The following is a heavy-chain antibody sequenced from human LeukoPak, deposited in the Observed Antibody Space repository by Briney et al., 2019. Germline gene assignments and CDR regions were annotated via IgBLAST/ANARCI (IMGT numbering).Heavy chain of an antibody. Sequence: GGSLRLSCAASGFTFSSYSMNWVRQAPGKGLEWVSSISSSSSYIYYADSVKGRFTISRDNAKNSLYLQMNSLRAEDTAVYYCARDGRDIVVVPAAGMDVWGQGTTVTVSS. CDR2: ISSSSSYI. J-gene: IGHJ6*02. CDR3: ARDGRDIVVVPAAGMDV. D-gene: IGHD2-2*01. V-gene: IGHV3-21*01. CDR1: GFTFSSYS.